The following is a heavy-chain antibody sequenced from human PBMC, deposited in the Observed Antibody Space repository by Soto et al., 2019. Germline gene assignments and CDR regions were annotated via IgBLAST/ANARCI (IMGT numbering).Heavy chain of an antibody. CDR2: INPYGGAA. CDR1: GYTFTSTW. D-gene: IGHD2-21*02. CDR3: ARSIVVVTAADY. V-gene: IGHV1-46*01. J-gene: IGHJ4*02. Sequence: ASVKVSCKASGYTFTSTWMHWVRQAPGQGLEWMGIINPYGGAATYAEKFQGRVTMTRDTSTATDYMELSSLRSEDTAVYYCARSIVVVTAADYWGQGTLVTVSS.